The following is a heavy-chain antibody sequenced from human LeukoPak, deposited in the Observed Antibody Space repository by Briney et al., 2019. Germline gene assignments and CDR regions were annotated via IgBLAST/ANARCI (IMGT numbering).Heavy chain of an antibody. V-gene: IGHV4-31*03. D-gene: IGHD3-10*01. CDR2: IYYTGSI. CDR3: ARDHSYYFGSQTSTLDV. Sequence: PSETLPLTCTISGAPISTGGYYWTWIRQPPGEGLEWIGYIYYTGSIDYNASLKSRLTISLETSKNRFSLKLNSVTAADTAVYYCARDHSYYFGSQTSTLDVWGQGTAVTVSS. J-gene: IGHJ6*02. CDR1: GAPISTGGYY.